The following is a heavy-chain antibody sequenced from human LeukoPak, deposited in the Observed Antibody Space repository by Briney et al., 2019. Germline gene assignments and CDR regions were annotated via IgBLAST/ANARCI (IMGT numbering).Heavy chain of an antibody. J-gene: IGHJ6*02. CDR3: ARAWGPPGPYGMDV. Sequence: VXCXXSXGXFSXXXISWVRQAPGQGLEWMGGIIPIFGTANYAQKFQGRVTITADESTSTAYMELSSLRSEDTAVYYCARAWGPPGPYGMDVWGQGTTVTVSS. CDR2: IIPIFGTA. CDR1: XGXFSXXX. V-gene: IGHV1-69*01. D-gene: IGHD3-16*01.